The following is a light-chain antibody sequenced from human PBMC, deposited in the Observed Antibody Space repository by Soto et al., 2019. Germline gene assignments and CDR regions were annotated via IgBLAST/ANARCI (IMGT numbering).Light chain of an antibody. CDR2: EVS. CDR3: SSYTSSNTLEV. Sequence: QSALIQPASVSGSPGQSITISCTGTSSDVGGSNYVSWYQHHPHRAPKLLIYEVSYRPSGVSNRFSGSKSGNMASLTISGLQVEDEADYYSSSYTSSNTLEVFGSGTKLTVL. V-gene: IGLV2-14*01. CDR1: SSDVGGSNY. J-gene: IGLJ1*01.